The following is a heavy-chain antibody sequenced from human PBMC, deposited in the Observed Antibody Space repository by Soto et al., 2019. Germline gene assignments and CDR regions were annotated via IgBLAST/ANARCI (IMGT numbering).Heavy chain of an antibody. D-gene: IGHD3-3*01. CDR3: SRGGFHTSYYYAMDV. Sequence: QTGGSLRLSCAASGFTFSSYAMSWVRQAPGQGLVWVSRINSDGSSKAHADSVKGRVTVSRDNARNTLYLQMNSLRGDDTAVYYCSRGGFHTSYYYAMDVWGQGTTVTVSS. CDR2: INSDGSSK. CDR1: GFTFSSYA. J-gene: IGHJ6*02. V-gene: IGHV3-74*01.